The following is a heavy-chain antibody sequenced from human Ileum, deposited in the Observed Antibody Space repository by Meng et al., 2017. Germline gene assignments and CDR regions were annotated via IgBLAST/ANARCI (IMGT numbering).Heavy chain of an antibody. CDR2: IYYSGTT. CDR3: ARQVNSDGYPRYFDF. CDR1: GGSITSSSYS. Sequence: QLQLQESGPGLVKPWETLSLPCTVPGGSITSSSYSCGWIRQPPGKGLEWIGYIYYSGTTYYNPSLKSRATISEDTAKNQFSLNLSSVTAADTAVYYCARQVNSDGYPRYFDFWGQGTLVTVSS. D-gene: IGHD5-24*01. J-gene: IGHJ4*02. V-gene: IGHV4-39*01.